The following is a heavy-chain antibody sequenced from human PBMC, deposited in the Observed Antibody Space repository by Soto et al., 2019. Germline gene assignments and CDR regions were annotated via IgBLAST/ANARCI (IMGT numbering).Heavy chain of an antibody. V-gene: IGHV4-39*01. CDR1: GGSISRYY. CDR3: ARMDYYAAFDY. CDR2: IYYSGST. J-gene: IGHJ4*02. D-gene: IGHD3-10*01. Sequence: SETLSLTCTVSGGSISRYYWGWIRQPPGKGLERIGSIYYSGSTYYNPSLKSRVTISVDTSKNQFSLKLSSVTAADTAVYYCARMDYYAAFDYWGQGTLVTVSS.